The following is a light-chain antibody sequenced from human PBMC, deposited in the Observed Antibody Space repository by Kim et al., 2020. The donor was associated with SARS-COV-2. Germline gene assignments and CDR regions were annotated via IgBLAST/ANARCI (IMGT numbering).Light chain of an antibody. Sequence: HSLTISFTGSSTDIGSYNLVSWYQDHPGKAPKLLIYEVTKRPSWVSNRFSGSKSGHTASLTNSGLQAEDEADYYCCSYAGSGTYVFGTGTKVTVL. CDR2: EVT. CDR3: CSYAGSGTYV. J-gene: IGLJ1*01. V-gene: IGLV2-23*02. CDR1: STDIGSYNL.